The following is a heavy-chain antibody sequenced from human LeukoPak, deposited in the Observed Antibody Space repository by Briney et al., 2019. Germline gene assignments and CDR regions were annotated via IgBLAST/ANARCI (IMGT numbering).Heavy chain of an antibody. Sequence: SVKVSCKASGYTFTSYGISWVRQAPGQGLEWMGGIIPIFGTANYAQKFQGRVTITADESTSTAYMELSSLRSEDTAVYYCARDLLQYFDWLTMAGYWGQGTLVSVSS. J-gene: IGHJ4*02. V-gene: IGHV1-69*13. D-gene: IGHD3-9*01. CDR1: GYTFTSYG. CDR2: IIPIFGTA. CDR3: ARDLLQYFDWLTMAGY.